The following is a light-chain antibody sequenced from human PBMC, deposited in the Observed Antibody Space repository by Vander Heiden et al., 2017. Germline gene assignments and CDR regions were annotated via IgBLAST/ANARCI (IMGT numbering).Light chain of an antibody. V-gene: IGLV1-40*01. Sequence: QSVLTQPPSVSGAPGQRVPISCTGSRSNIGAGYSVHWYQQLPGTAPKLLIYANDIRPSGVPDRFSGSRSGTSASLSITGLQADDEADYYCQSYDSSLSGAVFGGGTKLTVL. CDR3: QSYDSSLSGAV. J-gene: IGLJ2*01. CDR2: AND. CDR1: RSNIGAGYS.